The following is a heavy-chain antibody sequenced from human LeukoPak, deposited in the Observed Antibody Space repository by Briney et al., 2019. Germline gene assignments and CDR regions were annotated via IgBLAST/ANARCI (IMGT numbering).Heavy chain of an antibody. J-gene: IGHJ3*02. CDR2: INHSGST. Sequence: SETLSLTCAVYGGSFSGYYWSWIRQPPGKGLEWIGEINHSGSTNYNPSLKSRVTISVDTSKNQFSLKLSSVTAADTAVYYCARYYYDSSGYSEPAFDIWGQGTMVTVSS. D-gene: IGHD3-22*01. CDR1: GGSFSGYY. V-gene: IGHV4-34*01. CDR3: ARYYYDSSGYSEPAFDI.